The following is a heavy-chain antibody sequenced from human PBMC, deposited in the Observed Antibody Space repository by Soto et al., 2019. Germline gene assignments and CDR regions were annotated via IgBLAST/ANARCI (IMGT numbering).Heavy chain of an antibody. D-gene: IGHD5-18*01. J-gene: IGHJ4*02. Sequence: EVRLLESGGGLVQPGGSLRLSCAASGFTFSNFAMSWVRQAPGKGLEWVSSITSSSDRTYYAASVKGRFTISRDNFKNTQSLQMNSLRAEDTAVYYCVEGGYHDGFDYWGQGTLVTVSS. CDR3: VEGGYHDGFDY. CDR1: GFTFSNFA. CDR2: ITSSSDRT. V-gene: IGHV3-23*01.